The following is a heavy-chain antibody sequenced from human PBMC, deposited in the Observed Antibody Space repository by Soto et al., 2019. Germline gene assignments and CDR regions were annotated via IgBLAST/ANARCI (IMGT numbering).Heavy chain of an antibody. CDR1: GGSISSGNYY. J-gene: IGHJ3*01. CDR3: ASDPKVSHSFDH. V-gene: IGHV4-30-4*01. Sequence: QVQLQESGPGLAKPSQTLSLTCTVSGGSISSGNYYWSWIRQSPGKGLEWIGSIYSSGSTYYNPILKSRVTLPVATSNNPFSLNLSFVTAADTAVYYCASDPKVSHSFDHWGQGTMATVSS. D-gene: IGHD2-21*01. CDR2: IYSSGST.